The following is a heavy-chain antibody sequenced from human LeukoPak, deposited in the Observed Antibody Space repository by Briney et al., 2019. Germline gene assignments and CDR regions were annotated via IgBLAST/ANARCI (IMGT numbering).Heavy chain of an antibody. Sequence: GGSLRLSCAASGFTFSSNWIHWVRQVPGKGLVWVSCISPDGTSTTYADSVKGRFTISRDNAKNTLYLQMNTLRAEDTAVYHCVYSGNFRFDYWGQGTLVTVSS. CDR2: ISPDGTST. J-gene: IGHJ4*02. CDR3: VYSGNFRFDY. V-gene: IGHV3-74*01. D-gene: IGHD1-26*01. CDR1: GFTFSSNW.